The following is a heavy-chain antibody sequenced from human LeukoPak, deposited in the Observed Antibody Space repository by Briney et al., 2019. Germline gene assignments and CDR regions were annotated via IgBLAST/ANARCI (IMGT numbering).Heavy chain of an antibody. V-gene: IGHV4-34*01. Sequence: PSETLSLTCTVSGGSISSYYWSWIRQPPGKGLEWIGEINHSGSTNYNPSLKSRVTISVDTSKNQFSLKLSSVTAADTAVYYCARGYSGSRISYWGQGTLVTVSS. CDR2: INHSGST. CDR1: GGSISSYY. D-gene: IGHD1-26*01. CDR3: ARGYSGSRISY. J-gene: IGHJ4*02.